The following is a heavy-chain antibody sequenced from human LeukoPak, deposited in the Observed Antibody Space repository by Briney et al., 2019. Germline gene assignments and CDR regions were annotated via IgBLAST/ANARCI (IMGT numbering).Heavy chain of an antibody. J-gene: IGHJ5*02. CDR1: GDTFSRYA. CDR2: IIPVLSTA. Sequence: SVKVSCKASGDTFSRYAISWVRQAPGQGLEWMGGIIPVLSTANYAQKFQDRVTITRNTSISTAYMELSSLRSEDTAVYYCARGHYDFWSGYSGEAPTNWFDPWGQGTLVTVSS. V-gene: IGHV1-69*10. D-gene: IGHD3-3*01. CDR3: ARGHYDFWSGYSGEAPTNWFDP.